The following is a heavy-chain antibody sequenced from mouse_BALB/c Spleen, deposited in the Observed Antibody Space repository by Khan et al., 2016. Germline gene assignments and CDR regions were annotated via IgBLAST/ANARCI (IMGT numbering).Heavy chain of an antibody. CDR2: IDPANGNT. V-gene: IGHV14-3*02. Sequence: VQLQQSGAELVKPGASVKLSCTASGFNIKDTFMHWVKQRPEQGLEWIGRIDPANGNTRYDPKFQGKATITADTSSNTAYLQLSSLTSEDTAVYYGACRGPIYYYGSTYGYWGQGTTLTVSS. CDR3: ACRGPIYYYGSTYGY. J-gene: IGHJ2*01. CDR1: GFNIKDTF. D-gene: IGHD1-1*01.